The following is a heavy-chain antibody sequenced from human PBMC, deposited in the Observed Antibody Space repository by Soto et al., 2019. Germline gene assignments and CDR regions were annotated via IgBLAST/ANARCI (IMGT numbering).Heavy chain of an antibody. V-gene: IGHV3-30*18. CDR3: AKDYILSDFPCAAAESYYYYYGMDV. CDR1: GFTFSSYG. J-gene: IGHJ6*02. CDR2: ISYDGSNK. D-gene: IGHD6-13*01. Sequence: GGSLRLSCAASGFTFSSYGMHWVRQAPGKGLEWVAVISYDGSNKYYADSVKGRFNIYRDNSKNTLYLQMNSLRAEEPAVYYCAKDYILSDFPCAAAESYYYYYGMDVWGQGTTVTVSS.